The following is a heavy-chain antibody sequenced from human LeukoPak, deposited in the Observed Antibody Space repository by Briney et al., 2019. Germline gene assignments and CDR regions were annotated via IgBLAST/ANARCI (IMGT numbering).Heavy chain of an antibody. D-gene: IGHD6-19*01. J-gene: IGHJ4*02. CDR3: ASPAGRIAVAGTGIQASY. CDR2: IYSGGST. Sequence: GGSLRLSCAASGFTVSSNYMSWVRQAPGKGLEWVSVIYSGGSTYYADSVKGRFTISRDNSKNTLYLQMNSLRAEDTAVYYCASPAGRIAVAGTGIQASYWGQGTLVTVSS. CDR1: GFTVSSNY. V-gene: IGHV3-53*05.